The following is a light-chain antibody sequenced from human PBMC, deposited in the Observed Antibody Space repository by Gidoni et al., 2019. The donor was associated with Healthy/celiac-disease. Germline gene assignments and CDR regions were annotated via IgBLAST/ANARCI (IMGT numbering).Light chain of an antibody. Sequence: EIVLTQSPATLSLSPGERATLSCRASQSINSYLAWYQQKPGQAPRLLIYDASNRATGIPARFSGSGSGTDFTLTISSLEPEDFAVYYCQQRSNWPPLTFXGXTKVXIK. CDR2: DAS. V-gene: IGKV3-11*01. CDR3: QQRSNWPPLT. CDR1: QSINSY. J-gene: IGKJ4*01.